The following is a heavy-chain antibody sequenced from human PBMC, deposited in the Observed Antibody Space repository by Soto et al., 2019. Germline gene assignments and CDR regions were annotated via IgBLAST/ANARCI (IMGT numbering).Heavy chain of an antibody. V-gene: IGHV4-61*01. J-gene: IGHJ4*02. CDR3: AREYSNSPEAFDF. CDR1: GGSVNSDSYY. D-gene: IGHD6-6*01. Sequence: KPSETLSLTCTVSGGSVNSDSYYWTWIRQPPGKGLEWIGYIYYSGRTNYNPSLKSRVTISVDTSRNQSSLRLSSVTAADTAVFYCAREYSNSPEAFDFWGQGALVTVSS. CDR2: IYYSGRT.